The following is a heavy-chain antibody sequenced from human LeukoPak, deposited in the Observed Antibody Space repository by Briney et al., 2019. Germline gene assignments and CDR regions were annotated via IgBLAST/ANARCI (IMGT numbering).Heavy chain of an antibody. CDR2: ISSNGGST. V-gene: IGHV3-64*01. CDR1: GFTFSSYA. CDR3: ARDREGATDY. Sequence: PGGSLRHSCAASGFTFSSYAMHWVRQAPGKGLESVSAISSNGGSTYYTNSVKGRFTISRDNSKNTLYLQMGSLRAEDMAVYYCARDREGATDYWGQGTLVTVSS. D-gene: IGHD1-26*01. J-gene: IGHJ4*02.